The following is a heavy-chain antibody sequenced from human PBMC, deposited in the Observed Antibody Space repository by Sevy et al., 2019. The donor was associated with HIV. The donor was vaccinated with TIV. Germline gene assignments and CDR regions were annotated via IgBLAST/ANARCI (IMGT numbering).Heavy chain of an antibody. V-gene: IGHV3-72*01. CDR1: GFTFSDHY. CDR2: IRKKGNSYST. Sequence: GGSLRLSCAASGFTFSDHYMDWVRQAPGKGLEWVDRIRKKGNSYSTEYAASVKGRFTISRDDSRNSLSLQMNSLKTEDTAVYYCARTSNGNYGDSFDYWGQGTLVTVSS. CDR3: ARTSNGNYGDSFDY. D-gene: IGHD2-21*01. J-gene: IGHJ4*02.